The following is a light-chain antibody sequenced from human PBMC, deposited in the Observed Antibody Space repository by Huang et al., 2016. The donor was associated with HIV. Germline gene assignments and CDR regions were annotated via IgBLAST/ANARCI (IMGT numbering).Light chain of an antibody. CDR2: AAS. CDR1: QGIANY. Sequence: DIQMTQSPSSLSASVGDRVTITCRASQGIANYLAWYQQKPGKVPKLLIYAASTFQSGVPSRLSVSGSGTDFTLTISSLQPEDVATYYCQKYHSAPFTFGPGTKVDIK. CDR3: QKYHSAPFT. J-gene: IGKJ3*01. V-gene: IGKV1-27*01.